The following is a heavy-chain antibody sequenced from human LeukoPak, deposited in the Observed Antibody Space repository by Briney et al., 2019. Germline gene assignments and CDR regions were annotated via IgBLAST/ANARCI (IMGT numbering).Heavy chain of an antibody. D-gene: IGHD6-13*01. CDR2: IIPIFGTA. V-gene: IGHV1-69*05. Sequence: VASVKVSCKAPGGTFSSYAISWVRQAPGQGLEWMGGIIPIFGTANYAQKFQGRVTITTDESTSTAYMELSSLRSEDTAVYYRARVNPSYSSSREYWYFDLWGRGTLVTVSS. CDR3: ARVNPSYSSSREYWYFDL. CDR1: GGTFSSYA. J-gene: IGHJ2*01.